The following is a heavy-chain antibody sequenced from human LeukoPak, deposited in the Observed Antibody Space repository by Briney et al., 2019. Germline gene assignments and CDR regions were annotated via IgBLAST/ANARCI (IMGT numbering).Heavy chain of an antibody. V-gene: IGHV1-24*01. Sequence: GASVKVSCKVSGYTLTELSMHWVRQAPGKGLEWMGGFDPEDGETIYAQKFQGGVTMTEDTSTDTAYMELSSLRSEDTAVYYCATESAAGPFYYYYGMDVWGQGTTVTVSS. CDR1: GYTLTELS. CDR3: ATESAAGPFYYYYGMDV. CDR2: FDPEDGET. J-gene: IGHJ6*02. D-gene: IGHD6-13*01.